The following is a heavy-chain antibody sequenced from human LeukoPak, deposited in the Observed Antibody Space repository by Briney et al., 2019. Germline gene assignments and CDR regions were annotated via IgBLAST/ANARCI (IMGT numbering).Heavy chain of an antibody. CDR2: IITIFNSP. CDR1: GELFNNKP. CDR3: ARGHGDILSAFAY. J-gene: IGHJ4*02. Sequence: SGKVSCKTSGELFNNKPVNWMRQGPAQGLELVGVIITIFNSPYYAQKLQGRVTITAGRSTTKVSMSLRILTSEDTAIYYCARGHGDILSAFAYWGQGTPVTVSS. V-gene: IGHV1-69*06. D-gene: IGHD3-9*01.